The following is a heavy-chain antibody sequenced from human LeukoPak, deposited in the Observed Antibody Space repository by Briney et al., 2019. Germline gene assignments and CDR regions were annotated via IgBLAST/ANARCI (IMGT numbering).Heavy chain of an antibody. CDR3: AHRTTVAITPYFDY. V-gene: IGHV2-5*02. CDR1: GYSISSGYYW. CDR2: IYWDDDK. Sequence: TLSLTCTVAGYSISSGYYWGWIRQPPGKALEWLALIYWDDDKRYSPSLKSRLTITKDTSKNQVGLTMTNMDPVDTATYYCAHRTTVAITPYFDYWGQGTLVTVSS. J-gene: IGHJ4*02. D-gene: IGHD5-12*01.